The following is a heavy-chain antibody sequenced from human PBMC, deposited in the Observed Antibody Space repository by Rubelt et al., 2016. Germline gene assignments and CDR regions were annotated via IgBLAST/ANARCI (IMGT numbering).Heavy chain of an antibody. CDR1: GFTFSRYA. Sequence: QVQLVESGGGVVQPGRSLRLSCAASGFTFSRYAIHWVRQAPGKGLEWVALISYDGSNKYYADSVKGRFTISRDNSKNTLYLQMNSLRAEDMAVYYCARDLSDSGRYHHFDYWGQGTLVTASS. V-gene: IGHV3-30*04. D-gene: IGHD1-26*01. CDR2: ISYDGSNK. J-gene: IGHJ4*02. CDR3: ARDLSDSGRYHHFDY.